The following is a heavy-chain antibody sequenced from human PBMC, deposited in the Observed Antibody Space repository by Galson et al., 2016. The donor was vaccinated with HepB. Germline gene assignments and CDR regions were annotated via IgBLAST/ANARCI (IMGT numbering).Heavy chain of an antibody. Sequence: ETLSLTCAVSGVSISSSDWWSWVRQPPGQGLEWIGQIFHSGRVNYAPSLSSRVTISIDTSNNHFSLRLTSVTAADTALYYCARQYWGGPSDYWGQGTLVTVSS. D-gene: IGHD2/OR15-2a*01. CDR1: GVSISSSDW. V-gene: IGHV4-4*02. J-gene: IGHJ4*02. CDR2: IFHSGRV. CDR3: ARQYWGGPSDY.